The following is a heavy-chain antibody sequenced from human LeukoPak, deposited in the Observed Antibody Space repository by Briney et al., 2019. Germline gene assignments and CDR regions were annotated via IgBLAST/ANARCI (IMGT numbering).Heavy chain of an antibody. CDR1: EASIGSTSYY. CDR2: FYYSGSS. J-gene: IGHJ4*02. V-gene: IGHV4-39*01. CDR3: PRYFRDFDH. D-gene: IGHD3-9*01. Sequence: PSETLSLTCTVSEASIGSTSYYWGWIRQPPGKGLEWLGSFYYSGSSFYNESLKSRLTMSADTSKNQLSRNLTSVTAADTAIFSCPRYFRDFDHWGQGTLVTVAS.